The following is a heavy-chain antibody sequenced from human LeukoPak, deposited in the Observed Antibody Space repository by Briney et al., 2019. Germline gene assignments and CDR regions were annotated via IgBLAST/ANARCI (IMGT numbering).Heavy chain of an antibody. D-gene: IGHD1-26*01. J-gene: IGHJ4*02. Sequence: SETLSLTSTLPGASITTYYWSWIRQPPGKGLEWIAYIHYSGSTNYNPSLKSRVTISVDTSKKHLSLKLSSVTAADMAVYYIAKFGGSFAFRDYWGQGSLVTVSS. CDR1: GASITTYY. CDR2: IHYSGST. CDR3: AKFGGSFAFRDY. V-gene: IGHV4-59*01.